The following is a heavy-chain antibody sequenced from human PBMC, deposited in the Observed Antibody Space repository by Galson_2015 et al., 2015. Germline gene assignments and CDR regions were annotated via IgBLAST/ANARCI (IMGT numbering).Heavy chain of an antibody. D-gene: IGHD3-10*01. J-gene: IGHJ3*02. Sequence: SLRLSCAASGFTFSSYAMSWVRQAPGKGLEWVSAISGSGGSTYYADSVKGRFTISRDNSKNTLYLQMNSLRAEDTAVYYCAKVLGVRGVIIGAFDIWGQGTMVTVSS. CDR3: AKVLGVRGVIIGAFDI. CDR2: ISGSGGST. V-gene: IGHV3-23*01. CDR1: GFTFSSYA.